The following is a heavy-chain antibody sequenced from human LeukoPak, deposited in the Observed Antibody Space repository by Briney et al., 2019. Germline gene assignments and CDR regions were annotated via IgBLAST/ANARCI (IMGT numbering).Heavy chain of an antibody. J-gene: IGHJ5*02. D-gene: IGHD3-3*01. V-gene: IGHV3-23*01. Sequence: GGSLRLSCAASGFTFSSYAMSWVRQAPGKGLEWVSAISGSGGSTYYADSVKGRFTISRDNSKNTLYLQMNSLRAEDTAVYYCAKAKGHYDFWSGYPEFDPWGQGTLVTVSS. CDR1: GFTFSSYA. CDR2: ISGSGGST. CDR3: AKAKGHYDFWSGYPEFDP.